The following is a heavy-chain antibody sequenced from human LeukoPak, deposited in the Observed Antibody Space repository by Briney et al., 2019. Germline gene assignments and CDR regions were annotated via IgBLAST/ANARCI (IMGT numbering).Heavy chain of an antibody. J-gene: IGHJ4*02. V-gene: IGHV1-69*04. CDR2: IIPILGIA. CDR1: GGTFSSYT. Sequence: SVKVSCKASGGTFSSYTISWVRQAPGQGLEWMGRIIPILGIANYAQKFQGRVTITADKSTRTAYMELSSLRSEDTAVYYCARESGYYYDSSGFFDYWGQGTLVTVSS. CDR3: ARESGYYYDSSGFFDY. D-gene: IGHD3-22*01.